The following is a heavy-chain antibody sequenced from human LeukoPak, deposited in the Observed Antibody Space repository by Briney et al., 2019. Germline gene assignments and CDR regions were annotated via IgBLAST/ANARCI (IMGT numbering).Heavy chain of an antibody. Sequence: GGSLRLSCAASGFTFRSYGLSWVRQAPGKGLEWVSAMSGSGNMTYYADSVKGRFTIYRDNSKNMVYLQLNSLRVDDTAVYYCARADSSGSFLGDALDFWGQGTLVIVSS. D-gene: IGHD3-22*01. CDR2: MSGSGNMT. CDR3: ARADSSGSFLGDALDF. CDR1: GFTFRSYG. V-gene: IGHV3-23*01. J-gene: IGHJ3*01.